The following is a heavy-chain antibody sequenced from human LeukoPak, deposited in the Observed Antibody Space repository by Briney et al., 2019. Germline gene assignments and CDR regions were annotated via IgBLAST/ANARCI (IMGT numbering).Heavy chain of an antibody. D-gene: IGHD4-17*01. Sequence: PGGSLRLSCAASGFTFSSCSMNWVRQAPGKGLEWVSSISSSSSYIYYADSVKGRFTISRDNAKNSLYLQMNSLRAEDTAVYYCARTVTTGEDYFDYWGQGTLVTVSS. V-gene: IGHV3-21*01. CDR3: ARTVTTGEDYFDY. J-gene: IGHJ4*02. CDR1: GFTFSSCS. CDR2: ISSSSSYI.